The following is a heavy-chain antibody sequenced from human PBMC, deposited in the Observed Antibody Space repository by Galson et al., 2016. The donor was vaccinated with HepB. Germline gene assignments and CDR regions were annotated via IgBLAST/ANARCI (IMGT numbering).Heavy chain of an antibody. CDR2: IEQDGTDK. Sequence: SLRLSCAASGFTFSTHYMSWVRQAPGKGLEWVANIEQDGTDKYYGDSVQDRFTISRDNSNNTLYLQMNSLRAEDTAVYYCARDRSDYSSGRYGGTYFDYWGQGILVTVSS. CDR1: GFTFSTHY. J-gene: IGHJ4*02. CDR3: ARDRSDYSSGRYGGTYFDY. V-gene: IGHV3-7*03. D-gene: IGHD6-19*01.